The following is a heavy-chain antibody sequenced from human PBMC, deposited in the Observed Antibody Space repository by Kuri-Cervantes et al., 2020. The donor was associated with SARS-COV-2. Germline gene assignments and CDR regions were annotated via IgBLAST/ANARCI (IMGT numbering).Heavy chain of an antibody. CDR2: IKQDGSEK. CDR1: GFTFSSYW. Sequence: GESLKISCAASGFTFSSYWMSWVRQAPGKGLEWVANIKQDGSEKYYVDSVKGRFTISRDNAKNTLYLQMNSLRAEDTAVYYCARGIGIAAAGHWGQGTLVTVSS. D-gene: IGHD6-13*01. J-gene: IGHJ4*02. CDR3: ARGIGIAAAGH. V-gene: IGHV3-7*01.